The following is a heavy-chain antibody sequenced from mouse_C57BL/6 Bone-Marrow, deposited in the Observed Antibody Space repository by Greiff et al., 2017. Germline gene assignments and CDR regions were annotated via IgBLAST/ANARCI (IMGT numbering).Heavy chain of an antibody. CDR3: AREDYGSSYFYYFDY. V-gene: IGHV3-6*01. CDR2: ISYDGSN. Sequence: EVQLQESGPGLVKPSQSLSLTCSVTGYSITSGYYWNWIRQFPGNKLEWMGYISYDGSNNYNPSLKNRIFITRDTSKNQFFLKLNSVTTEDTATYYCAREDYGSSYFYYFDYWGQGTTLTVSS. J-gene: IGHJ2*01. CDR1: GYSITSGYY. D-gene: IGHD1-1*01.